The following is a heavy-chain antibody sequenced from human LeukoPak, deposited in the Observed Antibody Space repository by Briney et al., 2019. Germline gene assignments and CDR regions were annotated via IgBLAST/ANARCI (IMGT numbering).Heavy chain of an antibody. J-gene: IGHJ5*02. Sequence: ASVKVSCKASGYTFTGYYMHWVRQAPGQGLEWMGWINPNSGGTNYAQKFQGRVTMTRDASISTAYMELSSLRSEDTAVYYCARGEAAAGTAGYWFDPWGQGTLVTVSS. V-gene: IGHV1-2*02. CDR2: INPNSGGT. D-gene: IGHD6-13*01. CDR1: GYTFTGYY. CDR3: ARGEAAAGTAGYWFDP.